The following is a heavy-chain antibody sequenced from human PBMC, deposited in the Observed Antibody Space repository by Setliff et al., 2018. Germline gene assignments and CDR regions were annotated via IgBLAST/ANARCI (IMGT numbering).Heavy chain of an antibody. CDR2: IHASGSP. CDR1: GGSITSGSFY. Sequence: TLSLTCTVSGGSITSGSFYWSWIRQPAGKKLEWIGRIHASGSPDYNPSFKSRVTISRDTSTNQFSLKLGSLTAADTAVYFCARDNTILGATDHWGQGTLVTVSS. CDR3: ARDNTILGATDH. J-gene: IGHJ5*02. V-gene: IGHV4-61*02. D-gene: IGHD1-26*01.